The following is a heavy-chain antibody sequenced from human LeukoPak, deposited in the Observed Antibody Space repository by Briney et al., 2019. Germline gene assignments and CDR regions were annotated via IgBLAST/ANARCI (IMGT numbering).Heavy chain of an antibody. CDR2: ISYDGRNK. Sequence: GRSLRLSCAASGFTFSSYAMHWVRQAPGKGLEWVAVISYDGRNKYYADSVKGRFTISRDNSKNTLYLQMNSLRAEDTPVYYCARAGDYWGKGTLVTVSS. V-gene: IGHV3-30*04. CDR3: ARAGDY. J-gene: IGHJ4*02. CDR1: GFTFSSYA.